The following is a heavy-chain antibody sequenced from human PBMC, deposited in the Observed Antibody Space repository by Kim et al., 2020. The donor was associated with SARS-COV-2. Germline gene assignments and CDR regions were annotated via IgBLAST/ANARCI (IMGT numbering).Heavy chain of an antibody. J-gene: IGHJ3*02. Sequence: RLTISRDNSKNTLYLQMNSLRAEDTAVYYCAKVLSPGYYGSGSYGAAFDIWGQGTMVTVSS. V-gene: IGHV3-23*01. D-gene: IGHD3-10*01. CDR3: AKVLSPGYYGSGSYGAAFDI.